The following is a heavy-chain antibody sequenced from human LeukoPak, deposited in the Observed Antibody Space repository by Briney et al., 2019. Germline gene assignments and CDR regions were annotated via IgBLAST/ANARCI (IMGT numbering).Heavy chain of an antibody. V-gene: IGHV1-2*02. CDR3: ARGVDFWSGYGY. Sequence: ASVKVSXKASGYTFTGYYMHWVRQAPGQGLEWMGWINPNSGDTNYAQKFQGRVTMTRDTSISTAYMELSRLRSDDTAVYYCARGVDFWSGYGYWGQGTLVTVSS. CDR1: GYTFTGYY. J-gene: IGHJ4*02. D-gene: IGHD3-3*01. CDR2: INPNSGDT.